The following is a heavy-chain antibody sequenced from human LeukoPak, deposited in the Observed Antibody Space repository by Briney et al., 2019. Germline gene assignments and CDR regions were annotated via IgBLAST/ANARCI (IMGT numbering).Heavy chain of an antibody. V-gene: IGHV5-51*01. J-gene: IGHJ3*02. D-gene: IGHD3-10*01. CDR2: IYPGDSDT. Sequence: GESLKISCKGSGYSFTSYWIGWVRQMPGKGLEWMGIIYPGDSDTRYSPSFQGQVTISADKSISTAYLQWSSLKASDTAMYYCASEGYYGSGSHYNDAFDIWGQGTMVTVSS. CDR1: GYSFTSYW. CDR3: ASEGYYGSGSHYNDAFDI.